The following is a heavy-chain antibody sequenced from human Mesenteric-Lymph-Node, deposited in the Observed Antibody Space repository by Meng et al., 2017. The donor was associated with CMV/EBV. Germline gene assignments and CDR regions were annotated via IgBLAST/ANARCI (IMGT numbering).Heavy chain of an antibody. J-gene: IGHJ6*02. D-gene: IGHD3-10*01. CDR3: AKDRIKGTAGPYYGMDV. CDR2: TRYDGSKE. CDR1: GFTFNSYG. Sequence: GGSLRLSCAASGFTFNSYGMHWVRQAPGKGLEWVAFTRYDGSKEYYADSVKGRFTISRDNSKNTLYLQMKSLRAEDTAVYYCAKDRIKGTAGPYYGMDVWGQGTTVTVSS. V-gene: IGHV3-30*02.